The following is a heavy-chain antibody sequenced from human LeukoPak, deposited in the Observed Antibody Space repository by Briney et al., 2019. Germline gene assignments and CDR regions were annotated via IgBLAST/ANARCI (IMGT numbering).Heavy chain of an antibody. D-gene: IGHD4-17*01. CDR1: GGSISSSSYY. CDR3: ARHAQLRHPVTFFDY. Sequence: SETLSLTCTVSGGSISSSSYYCGWIRQPPGKGLEWIWSIYYSGSTYYNPSLKSRLTISVDTSKNHFYLKLSSVTAADTVVYYCARHAQLRHPVTFFDYWAREPWSPSPQ. CDR2: IYYSGST. J-gene: IGHJ4*02. V-gene: IGHV4-39*01.